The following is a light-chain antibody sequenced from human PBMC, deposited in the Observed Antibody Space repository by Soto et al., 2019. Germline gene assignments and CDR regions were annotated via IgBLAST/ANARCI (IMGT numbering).Light chain of an antibody. CDR1: SSDVGSYDH. J-gene: IGLJ1*01. Sequence: QSVLAQPASVSGSPGQSITICCSGTSSDVGSYDHVAWYQQFPGKTPKLMIYEVSNRPSGVSSRFSGSKSGNTASLTISGLQAEDEADYYCISYTGSSTSYVFGSGTKVTVL. CDR2: EVS. V-gene: IGLV2-14*01. CDR3: ISYTGSSTSYV.